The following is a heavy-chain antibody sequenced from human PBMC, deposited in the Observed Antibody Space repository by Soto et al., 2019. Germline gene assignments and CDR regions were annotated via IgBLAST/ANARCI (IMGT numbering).Heavy chain of an antibody. CDR2: ISSSSSYI. V-gene: IGHV3-21*01. CDR3: ARLTYYDSSGYYCY. Sequence: EVQLVESGGGLVKPGGSLRLSCAASGFTFSSYSMNWVRQAPGKGLEWVSSISSSSSYIYYADSVKGRFTISRDNAKNSLYLQMNSLRAEETAVYYCARLTYYDSSGYYCYWGQGTLVTVSS. D-gene: IGHD3-22*01. J-gene: IGHJ4*02. CDR1: GFTFSSYS.